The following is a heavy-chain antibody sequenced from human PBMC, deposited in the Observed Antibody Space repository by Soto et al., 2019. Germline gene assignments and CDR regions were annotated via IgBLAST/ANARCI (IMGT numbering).Heavy chain of an antibody. V-gene: IGHV4-61*08. CDR3: AREEEARQTHNWFDR. J-gene: IGHJ5*02. CDR2: INYNGNT. CDR1: GDSVRSGGYY. Sequence: SETQSLTCTVSGDSVRSGGYYWTWIRQPPGKGLEWLGYINYNGNTNYNASLRGRVTISLDKSKNQFSLKLASLTAADTAVYYCAREEEARQTHNWFDRWGQGTQVTVSS. D-gene: IGHD6-6*01.